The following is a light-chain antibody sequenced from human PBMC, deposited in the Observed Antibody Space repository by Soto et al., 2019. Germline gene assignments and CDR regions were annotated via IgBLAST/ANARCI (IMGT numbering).Light chain of an antibody. Sequence: EIVLTQSPGTLSLSTGERAILSCRASQSVSSSYFAWYQQKPGQAPRLLIHGASTRAPGIPARFSGGGSGTEFTLTISSLQSEDSAVYYCQQYNNWPLITFGGGTKVDIK. CDR1: QSVSSSY. V-gene: IGKV3-15*01. CDR2: GAS. J-gene: IGKJ4*01. CDR3: QQYNNWPLIT.